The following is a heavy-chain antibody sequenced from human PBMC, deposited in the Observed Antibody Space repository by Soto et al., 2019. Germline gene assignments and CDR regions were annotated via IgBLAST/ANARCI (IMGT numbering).Heavy chain of an antibody. J-gene: IGHJ6*02. D-gene: IGHD2-2*01. CDR1: GFTFGDYA. CDR2: IRSKAYGGTT. V-gene: IGHV3-49*03. Sequence: EVQVVESGGGLVEPGRSLRLSCTGSGFTFGDYAMSWSRQAPGKGLEWVGVIRSKAYGGTTESAASVKGRFTISRDDSRSIAYLQMNSLQSEDTGVYYCTRYTSTSRYSYFGMDVWGHGTTVIVSS. CDR3: TRYTSTSRYSYFGMDV.